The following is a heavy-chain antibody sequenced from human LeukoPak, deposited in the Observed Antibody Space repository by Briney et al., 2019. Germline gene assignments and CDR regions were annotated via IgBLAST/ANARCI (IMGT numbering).Heavy chain of an antibody. CDR2: ISNTGGST. CDR1: GFSFNTYA. CDR3: AREVSEGFDF. Sequence: GGSLRLSCAASGFSFNTYAMSWVRQAPGKGLEWVSAISNTGGSTYYADSVKGRFTISRDNAKNSLYLQMNSLRAEDTALYYCAREVSEGFDFWGQGTLVTVSS. J-gene: IGHJ4*02. V-gene: IGHV3-23*01. D-gene: IGHD3-22*01.